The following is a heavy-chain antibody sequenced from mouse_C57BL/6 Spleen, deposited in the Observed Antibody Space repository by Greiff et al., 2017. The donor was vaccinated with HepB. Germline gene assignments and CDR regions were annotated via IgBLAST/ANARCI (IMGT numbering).Heavy chain of an antibody. D-gene: IGHD1-1*01. J-gene: IGHJ1*03. V-gene: IGHV3-6*01. CDR1: GYSITSGYY. CDR2: ISYDGSN. Sequence: DVKLQESGPGLVKPSQSLSLTCSVTGYSITSGYYWNWIRQFPENKLEWMGYISYDGSNNYNPSLQNRISITRDTSKNQFFLKLNSVTTEDTATYYCARDLDYGSSGYFDVWGTGTTVTVSS. CDR3: ARDLDYGSSGYFDV.